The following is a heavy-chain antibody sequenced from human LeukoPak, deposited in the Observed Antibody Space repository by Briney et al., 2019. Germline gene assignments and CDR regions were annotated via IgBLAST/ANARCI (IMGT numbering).Heavy chain of an antibody. Sequence: PSETLSLTCTVSGGSIRCYYRSWIRPPPGQGLGWIGYIYYSGSTNYNPSLKSRVTISVDTSKNQFSLKLSSVAAADTAVYYCARARYNWKVPYFDYWGQGTLVTVSS. D-gene: IGHD1-20*01. CDR1: GGSIRCYY. J-gene: IGHJ4*02. CDR2: IYYSGST. CDR3: ARARYNWKVPYFDY. V-gene: IGHV4-59*01.